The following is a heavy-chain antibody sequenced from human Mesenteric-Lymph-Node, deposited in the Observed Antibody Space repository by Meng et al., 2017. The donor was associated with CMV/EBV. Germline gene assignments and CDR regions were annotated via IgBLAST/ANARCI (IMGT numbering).Heavy chain of an antibody. D-gene: IGHD3-3*01. CDR2: IGSGGTA. V-gene: IGHV3-23*01. Sequence: GESLKISCAASGLTCTTYAMSWVRQAPGKGLEWVSVIGSGGTAYHGDSVKGRFTISRDNSKKTVYMQMNSLGAEDTAVYYCARGPNAIYGVLYYYGLDVWGQGTTVTVSS. CDR1: GLTCTTYA. CDR3: ARGPNAIYGVLYYYGLDV. J-gene: IGHJ6*02.